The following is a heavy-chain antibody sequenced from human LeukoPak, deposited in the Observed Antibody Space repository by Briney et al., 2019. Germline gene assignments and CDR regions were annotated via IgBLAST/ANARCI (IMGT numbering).Heavy chain of an antibody. CDR3: ARQFGWQTGTWFDP. J-gene: IGHJ5*02. V-gene: IGHV4-59*08. Sequence: SETLSLTCTVSGGSIRSYYWSWIRQSPGKGLEWIGSIYYIGSTKYNPSLKSRVTISVDTSKNQFSLKLTSVTAADTAVYYCARQFGWQTGTWFDPWGQGTLVTVSS. CDR1: GGSIRSYY. CDR2: IYYIGST. D-gene: IGHD3-10*01.